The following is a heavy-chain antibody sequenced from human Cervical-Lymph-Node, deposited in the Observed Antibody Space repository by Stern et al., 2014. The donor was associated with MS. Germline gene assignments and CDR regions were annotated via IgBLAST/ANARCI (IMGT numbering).Heavy chain of an antibody. CDR1: GGTFSTYP. V-gene: IGHV1-69*01. CDR2: IIPILGSS. J-gene: IGHJ4*02. CDR3: ASLAVAAIQPNN. D-gene: IGHD6-19*01. Sequence: VQLVESGAEVKKPGSSVKVSCKASGGTFSTYPISWVRQAPGQGLEWMGGIIPILGSSNYAQKFQGRVTISADESTRTAYMELSSLRSEDSAVYYCASLAVAAIQPNNWGQGTQVTVSS.